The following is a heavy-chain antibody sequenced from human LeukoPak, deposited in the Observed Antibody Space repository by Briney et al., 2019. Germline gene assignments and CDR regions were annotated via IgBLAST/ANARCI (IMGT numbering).Heavy chain of an antibody. CDR1: GFTFSSYA. V-gene: IGHV3-23*01. J-gene: IGHJ4*02. CDR3: AKDRPNYYGTNGHYYRRDGDC. Sequence: GGSLRLSCVASGFTFSSYAMGWVRQAAGKGLEWVSSTSSSGETTYYADSVKGRFTISRDNSRNTLYLQMNSLRAEDTAVYYCAKDRPNYYGTNGHYYRRDGDCWGQGTLVTVSS. D-gene: IGHD3-22*01. CDR2: TSSSGETT.